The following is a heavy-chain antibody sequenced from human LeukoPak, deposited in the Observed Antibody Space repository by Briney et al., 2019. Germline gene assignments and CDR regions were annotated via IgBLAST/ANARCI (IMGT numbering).Heavy chain of an antibody. V-gene: IGHV1-2*02. D-gene: IGHD2/OR15-2a*01. CDR2: INPITGGT. CDR1: GYTFTGYY. Sequence: ASVKVSCKASGYTFTGYYLHWVRQAPGQGLEWMGWINPITGGTNYAQRFQGRVTMTRDTSIGTVYMELSRLRSDDTAVYYCARPYCNSRSCHDYFDYWGQGTLVTVSS. CDR3: ARPYCNSRSCHDYFDY. J-gene: IGHJ4*02.